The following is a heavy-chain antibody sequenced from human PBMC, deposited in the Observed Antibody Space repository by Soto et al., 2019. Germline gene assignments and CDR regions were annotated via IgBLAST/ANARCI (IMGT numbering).Heavy chain of an antibody. CDR1: GGSISSGGYY. CDR3: ARHSNRNYGLYYFDY. Sequence: PSETLSLTCTVSGGSISSGGYYWSWIRQHPGKGLEWIGYIYDNGSTYDNTSLKSRVTISVDTSKNQFSLKLSSVTAADTAVYYCARHSNRNYGLYYFDYWGLGALVTVSS. D-gene: IGHD4-4*01. CDR2: IYDNGST. J-gene: IGHJ4*02. V-gene: IGHV4-31*03.